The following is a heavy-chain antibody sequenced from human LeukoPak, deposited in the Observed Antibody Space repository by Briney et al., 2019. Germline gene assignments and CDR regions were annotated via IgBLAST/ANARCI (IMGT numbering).Heavy chain of an antibody. Sequence: PSETLSLTCAVYGGFFSGYYWSWIRQPPGKGLEWIGEINHSGSTNYNPSLKSRVTISVDTSKNQFSLKLSSVTAADTAVYYCARGWGYGLGSYSFGYYYGMDVWGKGTTVTVSS. CDR2: INHSGST. V-gene: IGHV4-34*01. CDR1: GGFFSGYY. D-gene: IGHD3-10*01. J-gene: IGHJ6*04. CDR3: ARGWGYGLGSYSFGYYYGMDV.